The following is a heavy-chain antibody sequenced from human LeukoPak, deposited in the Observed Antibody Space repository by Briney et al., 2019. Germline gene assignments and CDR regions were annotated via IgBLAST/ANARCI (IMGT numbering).Heavy chain of an antibody. Sequence: GGSLRLSCAASGFTFSRYAMSWVRQAPGKGLEWVSSISGSGYNTYYANSVKGRFSISRDNSKNTLDLQMNSLRAEDTAVYYCAKDYIGYDQDFDYWGQGTLVTVSS. CDR2: ISGSGYNT. CDR3: AKDYIGYDQDFDY. J-gene: IGHJ4*02. V-gene: IGHV3-23*01. D-gene: IGHD2-2*01. CDR1: GFTFSRYA.